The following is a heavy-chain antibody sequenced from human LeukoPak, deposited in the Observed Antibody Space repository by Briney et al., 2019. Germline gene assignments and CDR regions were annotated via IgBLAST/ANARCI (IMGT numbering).Heavy chain of an antibody. CDR2: ISASGGST. CDR1: GFTFNTYA. CDR3: ARGLRNYYGMDV. V-gene: IGHV3-23*01. Sequence: GGSLRLSCAASGFTFNTYAMSWVRQAPGKGLEWVSGISASGGSTYYADSVKGRFTISRDNAKNTVYLQMNSLRTEDTAVYYCARGLRNYYGMDVWGQGTTVTLSS. J-gene: IGHJ6*02.